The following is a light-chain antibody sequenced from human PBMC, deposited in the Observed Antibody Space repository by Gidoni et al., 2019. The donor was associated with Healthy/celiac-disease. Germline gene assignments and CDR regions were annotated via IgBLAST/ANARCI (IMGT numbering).Light chain of an antibody. V-gene: IGLV1-47*01. CDR2: RNN. CDR3: AAWDDSLSGRV. Sequence: QSVLTQPPSASGTPGQRVTISCSGSSSNTGSNYVYCYQQLPGPAPKLLIYRNNQRPSGVPDRFSGSKSGTSASLAISGLRSEDEADYYCAAWDDSLSGRVFGGGTKLTVL. CDR1: SSNTGSNY. J-gene: IGLJ3*02.